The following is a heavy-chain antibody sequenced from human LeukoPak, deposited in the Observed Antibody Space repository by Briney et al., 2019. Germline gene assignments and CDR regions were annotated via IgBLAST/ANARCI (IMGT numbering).Heavy chain of an antibody. CDR2: INTDGSTT. V-gene: IGHV3-74*01. D-gene: IGHD1-26*01. CDR1: RFTFSDYW. Sequence: GGSLRLSCAASRFTFSDYWMHWVRQAPGKGLMGVSRINTDGSTTTYADSVKGRFTISRDNAKNTLYLQMNSLRVEDTAVYYCVRESREIRFDYWGQGILVTVSS. CDR3: VRESREIRFDY. J-gene: IGHJ4*02.